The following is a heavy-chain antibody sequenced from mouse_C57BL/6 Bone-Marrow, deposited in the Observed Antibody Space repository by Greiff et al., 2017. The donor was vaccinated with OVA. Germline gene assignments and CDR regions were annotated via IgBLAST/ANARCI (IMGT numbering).Heavy chain of an antibody. V-gene: IGHV5-4*03. CDR3: ARGVITTSYYYAMDY. Sequence: EVKVVESGGGLVKPGGSLKLSCAASGFTFSSYAMSWVRQTPEKRLEWVATISDGGSYTYYPDNVKGRFTISRDNAKNNLYLQMSHLKSEDTAMYYCARGVITTSYYYAMDYWGQGTSVTVSS. CDR1: GFTFSSYA. D-gene: IGHD2-4*01. J-gene: IGHJ4*01. CDR2: ISDGGSYT.